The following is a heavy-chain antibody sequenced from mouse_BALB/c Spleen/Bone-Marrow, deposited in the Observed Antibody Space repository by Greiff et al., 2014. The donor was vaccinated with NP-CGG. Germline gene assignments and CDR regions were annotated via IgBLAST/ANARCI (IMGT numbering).Heavy chain of an antibody. Sequence: VQVVESGPGLVAPSQSLSITCTVSGFSLTDYGVSWIRQPPGKGLEWLGVIWGGGITYYNSTLKSRLSISKDSSKGQVFLKMNSLQTDDTAMYYCAKHDTTVVVDYWGQGTTLTVSS. D-gene: IGHD1-1*01. V-gene: IGHV2-6-5*01. CDR3: AKHDTTVVVDY. CDR1: GFSLTDYG. J-gene: IGHJ2*01. CDR2: IWGGGIT.